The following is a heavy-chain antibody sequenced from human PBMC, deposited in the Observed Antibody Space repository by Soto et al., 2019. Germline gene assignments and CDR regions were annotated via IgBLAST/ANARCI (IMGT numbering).Heavy chain of an antibody. CDR1: GGSFSCYY. J-gene: IGHJ3*02. Sequence: SETLSLTCAVYGGSFSCYYWSWIRQPPGKGLEWIGEIKHSGSTNYNPSLKSRVTISVDTSKNQFALKLSSVTAADTALYYCARWELPTMYAFDIWGQGTMVTVSS. CDR2: IKHSGST. V-gene: IGHV4-34*01. CDR3: ARWELPTMYAFDI. D-gene: IGHD1-26*01.